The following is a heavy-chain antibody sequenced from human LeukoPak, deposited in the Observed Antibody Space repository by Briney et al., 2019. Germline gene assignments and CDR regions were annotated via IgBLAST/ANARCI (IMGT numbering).Heavy chain of an antibody. Sequence: GGSLRLSCAVSGLTFSSHWMHWVRQAPGKGLVWVSRITNDGSSTTYADSVKGRFTISRDNAKNMLYLQVNSLRAEDTAVYYCARGPIAAAGPGWVYWGQGTLVTVSS. V-gene: IGHV3-74*01. CDR2: ITNDGSST. D-gene: IGHD6-13*01. CDR1: GLTFSSHW. CDR3: ARGPIAAAGPGWVY. J-gene: IGHJ4*02.